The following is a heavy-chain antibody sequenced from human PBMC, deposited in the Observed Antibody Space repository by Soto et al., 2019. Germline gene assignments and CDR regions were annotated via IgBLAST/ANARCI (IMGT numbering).Heavy chain of an antibody. Sequence: QVQLVQSGAEVKKPGSSVKVSCKASGGTFSSYTISWVRQAPGQGLEWMGRIIPILGIANYAQKFQGRVTITADKSTSTAYMELSSLRSEDTAVYYCAGSKAYYYDSGGYYLDYWGQGTLVTVSS. CDR3: AGSKAYYYDSGGYYLDY. D-gene: IGHD3-22*01. CDR1: GGTFSSYT. V-gene: IGHV1-69*02. J-gene: IGHJ4*02. CDR2: IIPILGIA.